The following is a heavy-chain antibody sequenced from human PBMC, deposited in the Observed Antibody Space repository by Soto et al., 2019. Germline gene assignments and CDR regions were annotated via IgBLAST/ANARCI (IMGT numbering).Heavy chain of an antibody. CDR1: GFTFSHYG. J-gene: IGHJ4*02. CDR2: ISYDGSNK. Sequence: QVQLVESGGGVVQPGRSLRLSCAASGFTFSHYGIHWVRQAPGKGLEWLAVISYDGSNKHYADSVKGRFTVSRDNSKNTLYRQRNSRRAEDTAVYFCARYSGKYQGPIDYWGQGTLVTVSA. CDR3: ARYSGKYQGPIDY. V-gene: IGHV3-30*03. D-gene: IGHD1-26*01.